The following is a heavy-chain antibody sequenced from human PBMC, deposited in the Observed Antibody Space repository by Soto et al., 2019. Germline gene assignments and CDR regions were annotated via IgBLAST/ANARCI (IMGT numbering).Heavy chain of an antibody. CDR2: ISSSSSYI. CDR3: ARDSALNYDYSWGSYRPPGPFDY. J-gene: IGHJ4*02. D-gene: IGHD3-16*02. CDR1: GFTFSSYS. V-gene: IGHV3-21*01. Sequence: EVQLLESGGGLVKPGGYLRLSCAASGFTFSSYSMNWVRQAPGKGLERVSSISSSSSYIYYADSVKGRFTTSRDNAHKSSYLQMNILRAEDPAVYYCARDSALNYDYSWGSYRPPGPFDYLGQGTLVTVSS.